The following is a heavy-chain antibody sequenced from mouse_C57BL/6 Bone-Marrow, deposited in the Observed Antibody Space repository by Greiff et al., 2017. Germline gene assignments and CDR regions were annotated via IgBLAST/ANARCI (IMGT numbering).Heavy chain of an antibody. V-gene: IGHV8-8*01. Sequence: QVTLKESGPGILQPSQTLSLTCSFSGFSLSTFGMGVVWLRQPSGKGLEWLAHIWWDDAKYYKPALKSQLTFTKDTSKNQVFLKITNVNTADTATYYCARVPYGSSGNYWGQGTTLTVSS. CDR1: GFSLSTFGMG. J-gene: IGHJ2*01. CDR3: ARVPYGSSGNY. D-gene: IGHD1-1*01. CDR2: IWWDDAK.